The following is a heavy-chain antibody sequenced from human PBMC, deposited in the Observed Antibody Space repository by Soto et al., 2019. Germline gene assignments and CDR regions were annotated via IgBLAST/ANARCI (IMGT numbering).Heavy chain of an antibody. CDR1: GYTFTNFG. D-gene: IGHD3-16*01. V-gene: IGHV1-18*01. CDR3: ARGGTPIDC. Sequence: QVQLVQSGAEVKKPGASVKVSCKTPGYTFTNFGLSWVRQAPGQGLEWMGWISAYNGNTNYTQTFQGRVTMTTDTSTSTADMELRRRRSDDTAVYDCARGGTPIDCWGQGTLVTVSA. CDR2: ISAYNGNT. J-gene: IGHJ4*02.